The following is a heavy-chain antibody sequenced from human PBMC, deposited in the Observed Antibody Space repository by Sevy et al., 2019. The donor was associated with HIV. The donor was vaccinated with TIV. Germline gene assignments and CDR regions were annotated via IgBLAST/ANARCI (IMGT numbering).Heavy chain of an antibody. CDR3: VNSGYSCSWYVWFDP. CDR1: GFTFSSYA. D-gene: IGHD6-13*01. J-gene: IGHJ5*02. Sequence: GGSLRLSCSASGFTFSSYAMHWVRQAPGKGLEYVSAISSNGGSTYYADSVKGRFTISRDNSKNTLYLQMSSLRAEDTAVYYCVNSGYSCSWYVWFDPWGHGTLVTVSS. CDR2: ISSNGGST. V-gene: IGHV3-64D*06.